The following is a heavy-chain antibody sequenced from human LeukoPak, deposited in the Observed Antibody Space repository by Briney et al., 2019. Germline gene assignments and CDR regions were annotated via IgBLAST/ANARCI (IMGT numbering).Heavy chain of an antibody. CDR3: ARIFDY. Sequence: PSETLSLTCTVSGGSISSSSYFWGWIRQPPGKGLEGIGSIYYSGSTYYNPSLKSRVTISVDTSKNQFSLKLSSVTAADTAVYYCARIFDYWGQGTLVTVSS. CDR2: IYYSGST. CDR1: GGSISSSSYF. J-gene: IGHJ4*02. V-gene: IGHV4-39*01.